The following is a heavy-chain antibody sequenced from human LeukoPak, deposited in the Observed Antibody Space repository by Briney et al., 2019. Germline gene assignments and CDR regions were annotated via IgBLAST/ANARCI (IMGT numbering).Heavy chain of an antibody. J-gene: IGHJ4*02. D-gene: IGHD1-26*01. V-gene: IGHV1-46*01. CDR2: INPSGGST. CDR3: ARDFGSIVGAPDYFDY. CDR1: GYTFTSYY. Sequence: ASVKVSFKSSGYTFTSYYMHWVRQAPGQGLEWMGIINPSGGSTSYAQKFQGRVTMTRDTSTSTVYMEPSSLRSEDTAVYYCARDFGSIVGAPDYFDYWGQGTLVTVSS.